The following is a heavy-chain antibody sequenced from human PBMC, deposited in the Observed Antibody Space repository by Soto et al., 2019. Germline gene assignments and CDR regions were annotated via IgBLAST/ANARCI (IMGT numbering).Heavy chain of an antibody. CDR2: TYYRSKWYN. CDR1: GDSISSNSAA. CDR3: AREIAAAGPEGWFDP. Sequence: SQTLSLTGAISGDSISSNSAAWNWIRQSPSRGLEWLGRTYYRSKWYNDYAVSVKSRITINPDTSKNQFSLQLNSVTPEDTAVYYCAREIAAAGPEGWFDPWGQGTLVTVSS. V-gene: IGHV6-1*01. D-gene: IGHD6-13*01. J-gene: IGHJ5*02.